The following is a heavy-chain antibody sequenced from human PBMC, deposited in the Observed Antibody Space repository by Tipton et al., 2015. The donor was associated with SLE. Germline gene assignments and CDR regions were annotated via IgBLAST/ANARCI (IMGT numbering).Heavy chain of an antibody. CDR1: GYSFASYG. CDR3: VRENNFYDF. J-gene: IGHJ4*02. Sequence: QLVQSGGEVKKPGASVKVSCKASGYSFASYGIAWVRQAPGQGLEWMGWVYPTNGDTHYAQKFRGRVTMTRDTSINTVYMELSGLRSDDTATYYCVRENNFYDFWGQGTLVTVSS. CDR2: VYPTNGDT. V-gene: IGHV1-2*02.